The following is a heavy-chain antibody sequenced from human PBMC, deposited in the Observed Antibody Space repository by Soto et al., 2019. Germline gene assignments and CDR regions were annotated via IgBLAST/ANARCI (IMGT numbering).Heavy chain of an antibody. J-gene: IGHJ4*02. D-gene: IGHD1-26*01. CDR2: ISSSSSYI. V-gene: IGHV3-21*01. CDR1: GFTFSSYS. Sequence: GGSLRLSCAASGFTFSSYSMNWVRQAPGKGLEWVSSISSSSSYIYYEDSVKGRFTISRDNAKNSLYLQMNSLRAEDTAVYYCARDAEGAGWPGNWGQGTLVTVSS. CDR3: ARDAEGAGWPGN.